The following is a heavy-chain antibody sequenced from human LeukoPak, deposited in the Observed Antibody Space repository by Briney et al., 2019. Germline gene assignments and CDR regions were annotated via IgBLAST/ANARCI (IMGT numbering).Heavy chain of an antibody. J-gene: IGHJ4*02. Sequence: GGSLRLSCAASGFTFSSYAMGWVRQAPGKGLEGVSAISGSCGSTYYADYVKGRFTIARDNSKNTLYLQKNNLRVEDTAVYYCAKTTEGIAAAATYIDYWGQGTLVTVSS. CDR1: GFTFSSYA. V-gene: IGHV3-23*01. CDR3: AKTTEGIAAAATYIDY. D-gene: IGHD6-13*01. CDR2: ISGSCGST.